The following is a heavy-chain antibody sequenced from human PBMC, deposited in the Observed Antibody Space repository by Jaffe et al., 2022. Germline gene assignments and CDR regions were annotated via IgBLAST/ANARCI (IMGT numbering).Heavy chain of an antibody. CDR3: AKSFESSKYYYYYMDV. CDR2: ISGSGGST. Sequence: EVQLLESGGGLVQPGGSLRLSCAASGFTFSSYAMSWVRQAPGKGLEWVSAISGSGGSTYYADSVKGRFTISRDNSKNTLYLQMNSLRAEDTAVYYCAKSFESSKYYYYYMDVWGKGTTVTVSS. D-gene: IGHD6-13*01. CDR1: GFTFSSYA. J-gene: IGHJ6*03. V-gene: IGHV3-23*01.